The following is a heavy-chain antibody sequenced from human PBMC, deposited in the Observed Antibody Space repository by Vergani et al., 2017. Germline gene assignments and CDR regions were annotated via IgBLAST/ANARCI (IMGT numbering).Heavy chain of an antibody. J-gene: IGHJ4*02. CDR3: AKVKGITMIVVVSSFDY. Sequence: EVQLLESGGGLVQPGGSLRLSCAASGFSFNNFGMNWVRQAPGKGLEWVSSVIDTGGGTYYADSVKGRFTISRDNSKNTVYLQMNSLRAEDTAVYYCAKVKGITMIVVVSSFDYWGQGTLVTVSS. V-gene: IGHV3-23*01. CDR2: VIDTGGGT. CDR1: GFSFNNFG. D-gene: IGHD3-22*01.